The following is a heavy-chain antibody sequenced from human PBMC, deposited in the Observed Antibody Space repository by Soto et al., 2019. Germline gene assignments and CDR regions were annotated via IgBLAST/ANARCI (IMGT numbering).Heavy chain of an antibody. D-gene: IGHD3-10*01. Sequence: EEQLVESGGAVVQPGGSLRLSCEASGFTFGSYTMHWVRQAPGKGLEWVSLISWNGGSSFYADSVKGRFTISGDNSRDHLYLQITSCRPEARALIYFANNIEAHGPGGGDVWGHGTTVTVSS. CDR1: GFTFGSYT. CDR2: ISWNGGSS. CDR3: ANNIEAHGPGGGDV. J-gene: IGHJ6*02. V-gene: IGHV3-43*01.